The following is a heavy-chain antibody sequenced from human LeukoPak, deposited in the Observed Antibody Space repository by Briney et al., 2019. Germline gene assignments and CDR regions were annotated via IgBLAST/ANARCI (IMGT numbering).Heavy chain of an antibody. D-gene: IGHD2-2*01. CDR1: GYTFTSYD. CDR3: ARDFVPAAIPWFDP. CDR2: MNPNSGNT. V-gene: IGHV1-8*01. J-gene: IGHJ5*02. Sequence: GASVKVSCKASGYTFTSYDINWVRQATGQGLEWMGWMNPNSGNTGYAQKFQGRVTMTRNTSISTAYMELSSLRSEDTAVYYCARDFVPAAIPWFDPWGQGTLVTVSS.